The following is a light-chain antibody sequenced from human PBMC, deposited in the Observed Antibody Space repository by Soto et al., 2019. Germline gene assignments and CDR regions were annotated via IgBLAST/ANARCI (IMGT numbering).Light chain of an antibody. J-gene: IGKJ1*01. CDR1: QRVLYSSNNKNY. V-gene: IGKV4-1*01. CDR2: WAS. CDR3: QQYYSTPRA. Sequence: IVLTPSPHSLPVSLGERATINCKSSQRVLYSSNNKNYLAWYQQKPGQPPKLLIYWASTRESGVPDRFSGSGSGTDFTLTISSLQAEDVAVYYCQQYYSTPRAFGQGTKVDIK.